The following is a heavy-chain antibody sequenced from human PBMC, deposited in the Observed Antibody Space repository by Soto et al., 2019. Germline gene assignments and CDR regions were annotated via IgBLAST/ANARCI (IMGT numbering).Heavy chain of an antibody. Sequence: GGALRLSCAPPGFPFSCSAMHWVRPASGKGLEWVGRIRSKANSYATAYAASVKGRFTISRDDSKNTLYLQMSSLRAEDTALYSCAKEYDSSGYYPDYWGQGTLVTVSS. CDR1: GFPFSCSA. D-gene: IGHD3-22*01. CDR3: AKEYDSSGYYPDY. J-gene: IGHJ4*02. V-gene: IGHV3-73*01. CDR2: IRSKANSYAT.